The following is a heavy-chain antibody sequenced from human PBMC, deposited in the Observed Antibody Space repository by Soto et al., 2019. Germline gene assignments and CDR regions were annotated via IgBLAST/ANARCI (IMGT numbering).Heavy chain of an antibody. CDR1: GGSISSGDYY. CDR3: ARGGIATQNWFGP. CDR2: IYYSGST. V-gene: IGHV4-61*08. Sequence: SETLSLTCTVSGGSISSGDYYWSWIRQPPGKGLEWIGYIYYSGSTNYNPSLQSRVTVSLDTSKSQFSLKLNSVTAADTAVYYCARGGIATQNWFGPWGHGTLVTVSS. J-gene: IGHJ5*02. D-gene: IGHD6-13*01.